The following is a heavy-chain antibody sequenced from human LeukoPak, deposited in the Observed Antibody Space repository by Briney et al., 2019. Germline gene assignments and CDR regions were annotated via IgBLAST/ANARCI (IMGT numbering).Heavy chain of an antibody. CDR2: IYDSVTT. D-gene: IGHD6-19*01. CDR1: GGSIGNGGYF. CDR3: ARERSSGWYRF. J-gene: IGHJ4*02. V-gene: IGHV4-31*03. Sequence: SETLSLTCTVSGGSIGNGGYFWTWLRQYPGKGLEWIGYIYDSVTTYYNPSLKSRVAISLDRSKNRFSLNLTSVTAADRAVYYCARERSSGWYRFWGQGILVAVSS.